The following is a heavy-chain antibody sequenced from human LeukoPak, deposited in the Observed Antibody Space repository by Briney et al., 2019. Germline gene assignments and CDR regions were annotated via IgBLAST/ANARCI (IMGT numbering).Heavy chain of an antibody. CDR3: ANSNYYDSSGYPYYFDY. CDR2: IIPIFGTA. J-gene: IGHJ4*02. CDR1: GGTFSSYA. Sequence: EASVKVSCKASGGTFSSYAISWVRQAPGQGLEWMGGIIPIFGTANYAQKFQGRVTITADESTSTAYMELSSLRSEDTAVYYCANSNYYDSSGYPYYFDYWGQGTLVTVSS. V-gene: IGHV1-69*13. D-gene: IGHD3-22*01.